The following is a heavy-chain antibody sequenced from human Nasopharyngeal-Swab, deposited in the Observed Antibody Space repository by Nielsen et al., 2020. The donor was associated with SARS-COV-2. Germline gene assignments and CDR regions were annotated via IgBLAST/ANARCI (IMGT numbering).Heavy chain of an antibody. CDR2: IFYSGGT. J-gene: IGHJ4*02. CDR3: ARGVAGVSMIVVVLTGGSYHFDY. CDR1: GGSIRSSSYY. D-gene: IGHD3-22*01. Sequence: SETLSLTCSVPGGSIRSSSYYWGWIRQPPGKGLEWIGSIFYSGGTYYNPSLKSRVTISVDTSKNQFSLRLSSVTAADTAVYYCARGVAGVSMIVVVLTGGSYHFDYWGQGTLVTVSS. V-gene: IGHV4-39*01.